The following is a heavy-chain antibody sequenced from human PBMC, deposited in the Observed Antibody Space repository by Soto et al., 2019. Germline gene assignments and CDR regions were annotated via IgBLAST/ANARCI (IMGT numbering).Heavy chain of an antibody. CDR2: ISYDGSNK. D-gene: IGHD3-22*01. Sequence: QVQLVESGGGVVQPGRSLRLSCAASGFTFSSYGMHWVRQAPGKGLEWVAVISYDGSNKYYADSVKGRFTISRDNAKNSLYLQMNSLRAEDTAVYYCARDLGDYYDSSGYYYFDYWGQGTLVTVSS. V-gene: IGHV3-30*03. CDR1: GFTFSSYG. J-gene: IGHJ4*02. CDR3: ARDLGDYYDSSGYYYFDY.